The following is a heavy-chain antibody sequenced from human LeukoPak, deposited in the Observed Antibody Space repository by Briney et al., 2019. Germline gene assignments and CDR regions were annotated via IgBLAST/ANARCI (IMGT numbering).Heavy chain of an antibody. V-gene: IGHV3-23*01. D-gene: IGHD5-24*01. CDR2: ISGSGSGGST. Sequence: GGSLRLSCAASGFTFSSYWMSWVRQAPGKGLEWVSNISGSGSGGSTYYADSVKGRFTISRDNSKNTLYLQMNSLRAEDTAVYYCAKSGYNRFDYWGQGTLVTVSS. CDR3: AKSGYNRFDY. CDR1: GFTFSSYW. J-gene: IGHJ4*02.